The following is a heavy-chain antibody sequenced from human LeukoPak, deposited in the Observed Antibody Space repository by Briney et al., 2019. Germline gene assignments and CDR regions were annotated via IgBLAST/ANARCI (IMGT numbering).Heavy chain of an antibody. CDR2: ISGSGGST. V-gene: IGHV3-23*01. CDR3: AKERDGYNFGIFDY. J-gene: IGHJ4*02. D-gene: IGHD5-24*01. Sequence: GGTLRLSCAASGFTFSSYGMSWVRQAPGKGLEWVSAISGSGGSTYYADSVKGRFTISRDNSKNTLYLQMNSLRAEDTAVYYCAKERDGYNFGIFDYWGQGTLVTVSS. CDR1: GFTFSSYG.